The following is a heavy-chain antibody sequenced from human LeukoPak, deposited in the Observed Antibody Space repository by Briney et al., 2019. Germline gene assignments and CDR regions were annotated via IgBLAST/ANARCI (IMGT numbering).Heavy chain of an antibody. CDR2: ISSSSSYI. Sequence: PGGSLRLSCAASGFTCSSYSMNWVHQAPGKELEWVSSISSSSSYIYYADSVKGRFTISRDNAKNSLYLRMNSLRAEDTAVYYCARVMVGYYDSSGYWNYYYYYGMDVWGQGTTVTVSS. CDR1: GFTCSSYS. CDR3: ARVMVGYYDSSGYWNYYYYYGMDV. V-gene: IGHV3-21*01. J-gene: IGHJ6*02. D-gene: IGHD3-22*01.